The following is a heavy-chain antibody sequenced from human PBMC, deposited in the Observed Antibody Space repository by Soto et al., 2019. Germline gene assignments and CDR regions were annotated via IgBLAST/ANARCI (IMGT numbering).Heavy chain of an antibody. V-gene: IGHV3-33*06. CDR2: LWFDGSNE. D-gene: IGHD3-10*01. Sequence: GGSLRLSCAASGFPFSRYDMHWVRQAPGTGLEWVAVLWFDGSNEYYADSVQGRFTISRDNSKNTLYLQMDSLRAEDTAVYYCAKVLYASESFDSEEAPYGMDVWGQGTTVTVSS. J-gene: IGHJ6*02. CDR3: AKVLYASESFDSEEAPYGMDV. CDR1: GFPFSRYD.